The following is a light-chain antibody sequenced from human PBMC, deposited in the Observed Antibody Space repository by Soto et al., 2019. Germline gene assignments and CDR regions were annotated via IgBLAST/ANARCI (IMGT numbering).Light chain of an antibody. J-gene: IGKJ3*01. Sequence: IVMTQSPATLSVSPGERATLSCRASQSVASNLAWYQQRLGQAPRLLVYGASTRATGIPARFSGSGSGTEFTLTISSVQSEDLAVSYCQQYNKWPVFTFGPGTRVDIQ. V-gene: IGKV3-15*01. CDR1: QSVASN. CDR2: GAS. CDR3: QQYNKWPVFT.